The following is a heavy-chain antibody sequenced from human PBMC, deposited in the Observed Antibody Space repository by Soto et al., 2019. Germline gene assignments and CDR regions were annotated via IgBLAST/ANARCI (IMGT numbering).Heavy chain of an antibody. CDR1: GGSFSGYY. V-gene: IGHV4-59*08. D-gene: IGHD3-10*01. CDR3: ARHNYGSGSTYFDY. J-gene: IGHJ4*02. Sequence: SETLSLTCAVYGGSFSGYYWSWIRQPPGKGLEWIGYIYYSGSTNYNPSLKSRVTISVNTSKNQFSLKLNSMTAADTAAYYCARHNYGSGSTYFDYWGQGTLVTVSS. CDR2: IYYSGST.